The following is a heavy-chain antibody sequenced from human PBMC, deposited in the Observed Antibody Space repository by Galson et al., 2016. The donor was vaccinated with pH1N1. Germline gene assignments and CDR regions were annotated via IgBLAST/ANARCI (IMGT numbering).Heavy chain of an antibody. CDR2: ITKRPEGYTT. CDR3: TRENHHKFDY. CDR1: GFTLGDFY. V-gene: IGHV3-72*01. J-gene: IGHJ4*03. Sequence: LRLSCAASGFTLGDFYMDWVRQAPGKGLEWVGRITKRPEGYTTQDAASVKGRFIISREDSKDLLYLQMNSLKTEDTAVYYCTRENHHKFDYWGQGTTVTVSS.